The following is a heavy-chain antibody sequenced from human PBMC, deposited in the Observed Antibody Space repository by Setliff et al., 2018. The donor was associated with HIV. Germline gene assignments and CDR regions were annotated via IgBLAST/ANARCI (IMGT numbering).Heavy chain of an antibody. CDR1: GFTFIDYA. D-gene: IGHD6-19*01. J-gene: IGHJ3*02. CDR2: ISSSGSYI. CDR3: ARYALAVPGYHNASDI. Sequence: GGSLRLSCTASGFTFIDYALNWVRQAPGKGLEWVSSISSSGSYIYYAESVKGRFTISRDNSLYLQMNSLRAEDTAVYYCARYALAVPGYHNASDIWGQGTMVTVSS. V-gene: IGHV3-21*01.